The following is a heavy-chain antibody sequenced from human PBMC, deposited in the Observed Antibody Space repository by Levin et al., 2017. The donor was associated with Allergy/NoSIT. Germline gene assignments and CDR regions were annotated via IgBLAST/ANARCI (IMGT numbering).Heavy chain of an antibody. CDR1: GFTFSSYG. J-gene: IGHJ3*02. V-gene: IGHV3-33*01. Sequence: TGGSLRLSCAASGFTFSSYGMHWVRQAPGKGLEWVAVIWYDGSNKYYADSVKGRFTISRDNSKNTLYLQMNSLRAEDTAVYYCARDWDYYGSGSQYELSWAFDIWGQGTMVTVSS. CDR2: IWYDGSNK. D-gene: IGHD3-10*01. CDR3: ARDWDYYGSGSQYELSWAFDI.